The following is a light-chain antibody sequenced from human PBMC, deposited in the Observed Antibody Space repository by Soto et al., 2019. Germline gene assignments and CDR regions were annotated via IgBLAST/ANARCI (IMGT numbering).Light chain of an antibody. J-gene: IGKJ1*01. Sequence: DIQMTQSPSTLSASVGDRVTITCRASQSFTTWLAWYQQKPGKAPKLLIYDASNLESEVPSRFSGSDSGTEFTLTISSLQPDDFATYYCQQYNSYPWTFGHGTKVEIK. CDR1: QSFTTW. CDR3: QQYNSYPWT. V-gene: IGKV1-5*01. CDR2: DAS.